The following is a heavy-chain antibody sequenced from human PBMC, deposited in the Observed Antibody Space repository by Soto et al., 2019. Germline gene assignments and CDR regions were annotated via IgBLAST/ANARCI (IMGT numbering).Heavy chain of an antibody. CDR1: GFTFTRNA. CDR3: AKGQYDSSGYPSDY. J-gene: IGHJ4*02. CDR2: IYSGGGT. V-gene: IGHV3-53*01. Sequence: GGSLRLSCAAFGFTFTRNAMTWVRQAPGKGLEWVSVIYSGGGTYVADSVKGRFTISRDNSKNTLYLQMNSLRAEDTAVYYCAKGQYDSSGYPSDYWGQGTLVTVSS. D-gene: IGHD3-22*01.